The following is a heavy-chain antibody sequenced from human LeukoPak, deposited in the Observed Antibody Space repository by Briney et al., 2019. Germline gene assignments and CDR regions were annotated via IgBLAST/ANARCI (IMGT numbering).Heavy chain of an antibody. V-gene: IGHV3-48*01. CDR1: GFTFSSHS. D-gene: IGHD3-3*01. J-gene: IGHJ4*02. CDR2: ISSSSSAR. CDR3: ARMSGSRLPGY. Sequence: GGSLRLSCAAPGFTFSSHSMNWVRQAPGKGLEWVSYISSSSSARYYADSVKGRFTISRDDARNSLYLQMNSLRAEDTAVYYCARMSGSRLPGYWGQGALVTVSS.